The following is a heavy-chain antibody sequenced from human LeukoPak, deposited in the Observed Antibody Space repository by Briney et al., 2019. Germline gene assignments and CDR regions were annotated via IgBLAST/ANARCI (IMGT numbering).Heavy chain of an antibody. V-gene: IGHV3-21*01. CDR2: ISSSSSYI. J-gene: IGHJ4*02. CDR3: ASAADRYDSYFDY. D-gene: IGHD3-22*01. CDR1: GFTFSSYS. Sequence: PGGSLRLSCAASGFTFSSYSMNWVRQAPGKGLEWVSSISSSSSYIYYADSVKGRFTISRDNAKNSLYLQMNSLRAEDTAVYYCASAADRYDSYFDYWGQGTLVTVSS.